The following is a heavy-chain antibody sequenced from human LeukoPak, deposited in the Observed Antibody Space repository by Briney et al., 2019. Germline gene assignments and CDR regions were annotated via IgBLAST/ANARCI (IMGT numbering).Heavy chain of an antibody. V-gene: IGHV4-4*07. CDR3: ARGGIAVALDY. Sequence: SETLSLTCTVSGGSISGFYWSWIRQPAGKGLEWIGRIYTSGSTDYNPSLKSRVTMSVDTSKTQFSLKLSSMTAADTAVYYCARGGIAVALDYWGQGSLVTVSS. CDR2: IYTSGST. CDR1: GGSISGFY. D-gene: IGHD6-19*01. J-gene: IGHJ4*02.